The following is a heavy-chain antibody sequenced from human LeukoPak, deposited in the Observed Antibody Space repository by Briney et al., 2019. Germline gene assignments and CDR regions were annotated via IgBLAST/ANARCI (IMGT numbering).Heavy chain of an antibody. CDR3: ARAGVLTGYYLDY. CDR1: GFTVSSNY. D-gene: IGHD3-9*01. Sequence: PGGSLRLSCAPSGFTVSSNYMTWARQAPGRGLEWVSVIYGGGSTYYADSVKGRFTISRDNSKNTLYLQMNSLRAEDTAVYYCARAGVLTGYYLDYWGQGTLVTVSS. J-gene: IGHJ4*02. V-gene: IGHV3-66*01. CDR2: IYGGGST.